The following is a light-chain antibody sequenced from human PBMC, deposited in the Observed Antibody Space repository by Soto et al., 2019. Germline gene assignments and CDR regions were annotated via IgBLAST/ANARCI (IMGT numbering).Light chain of an antibody. J-gene: IGLJ1*01. CDR1: SSEVGGYTY. Sequence: QCVLTQPASVYGSPGQAITISCAGNSSEVGGYTYVSWYQQHPGKAPKLMIYDVSNRPSGVSNRFSGSKSGNTASLTISGLQAEDEADYYCTSYTSSSTPYVFGGGTKVTVL. CDR3: TSYTSSSTPYV. CDR2: DVS. V-gene: IGLV2-14*01.